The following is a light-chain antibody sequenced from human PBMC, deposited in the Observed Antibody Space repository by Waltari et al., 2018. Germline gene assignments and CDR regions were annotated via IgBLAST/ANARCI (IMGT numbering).Light chain of an antibody. Sequence: QSALTQPRSVSGSPRQSVTISCSGTCSDVGCENRVSWYQQPPGTAPKLIIYDVRNRPSGVSHRFSGSRSGNTASLTISGLQAEDEADYYCSSYTANTRFFGGGTKLTVL. J-gene: IGLJ2*01. CDR3: SSYTANTRF. V-gene: IGLV2-18*02. CDR1: CSDVGCENR. CDR2: DVR.